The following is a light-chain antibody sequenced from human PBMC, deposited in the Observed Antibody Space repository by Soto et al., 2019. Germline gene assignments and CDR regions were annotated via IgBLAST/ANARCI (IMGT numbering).Light chain of an antibody. V-gene: IGLV1-44*01. CDR1: ISNIGSNT. Sequence: SVLTQPPSASGTPGQKVTSSCSGSISNIGSNTVNWYQQLPGTAPKLLIYTNNQRPSGVPDRFSGSKSGTSASLAISGLQSEDEAVYYCAAWDDSLNGWVFGGGTKLTVL. CDR3: AAWDDSLNGWV. CDR2: TNN. J-gene: IGLJ3*02.